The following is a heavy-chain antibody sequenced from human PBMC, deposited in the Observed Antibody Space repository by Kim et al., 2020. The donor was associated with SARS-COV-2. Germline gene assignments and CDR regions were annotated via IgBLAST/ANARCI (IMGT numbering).Heavy chain of an antibody. CDR3: ARGIFRDGFDV. CDR2: ISSDGSTT. J-gene: IGHJ6*02. CDR1: GFTFSHYW. V-gene: IGHV3-74*01. D-gene: IGHD2-15*01. Sequence: GGSLRLSCAASGFTFSHYWINWVRHAPGKGLVWVSRISSDGSTTHYADSVKGRFTLSRDNAENTLFLQMNSLRVEDTAVYFCARGIFRDGFDVWGPGTTVTVSS.